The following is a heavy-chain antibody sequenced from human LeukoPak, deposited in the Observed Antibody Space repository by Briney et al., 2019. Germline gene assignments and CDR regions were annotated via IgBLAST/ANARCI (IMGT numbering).Heavy chain of an antibody. D-gene: IGHD2-2*01. J-gene: IGHJ4*02. V-gene: IGHV3-23*01. CDR2: VSDSGSST. Sequence: GGSLRLSCAASGFTFSSYAMSWVRQAPGKGLEWVSAVSDSGSSTYYADSVKGRFAISRDNSKNTLYLQMNSLRAEDTAIYYCAKVSTSSETMTFDYWGQGTLVTVSS. CDR1: GFTFSSYA. CDR3: AKVSTSSETMTFDY.